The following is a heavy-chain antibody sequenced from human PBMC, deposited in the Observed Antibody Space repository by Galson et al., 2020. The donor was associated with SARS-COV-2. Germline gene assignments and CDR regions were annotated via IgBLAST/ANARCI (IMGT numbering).Heavy chain of an antibody. J-gene: IGHJ6*02. CDR2: ISAYNGNT. V-gene: IGHV1-18*01. D-gene: IGHD1-26*01. CDR3: ARDQGIVGGDYGMDV. CDR1: GYTFTSYG. Sequence: ASVKVSCKASGYTFTSYGISWVRQAPGQGLEWMGWISAYNGNTNYAQKLQGRVTMTTDTSTSTAYMELRSLRSDDPAVYYCARDQGIVGGDYGMDVWGQGTTVTVSS.